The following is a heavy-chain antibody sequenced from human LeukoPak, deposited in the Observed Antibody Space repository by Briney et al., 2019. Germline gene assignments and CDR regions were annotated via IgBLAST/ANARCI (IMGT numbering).Heavy chain of an antibody. CDR3: AREYSSGWYWFDP. CDR2: INAGNGNT. Sequence: ASVKVFCKASGYTFTSYAMHWVRQAPGQRLEWMGWINAGNGNTKYSQKFQGRVTITRDTSASTAYMELSSLRSEDTAVYYCAREYSSGWYWFDPWGQGTLVTVSS. CDR1: GYTFTSYA. J-gene: IGHJ5*02. V-gene: IGHV1-3*01. D-gene: IGHD6-19*01.